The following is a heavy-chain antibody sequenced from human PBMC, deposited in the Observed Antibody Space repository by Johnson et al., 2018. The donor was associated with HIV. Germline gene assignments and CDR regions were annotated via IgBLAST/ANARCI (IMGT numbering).Heavy chain of an antibody. J-gene: IGHJ3*02. CDR2: ISSSGSTI. Sequence: VLLVESGGGLVQPGGSLRLSCADSKFTFTNYWMSWVRQAPGKGLEWVSYISSSGSTIYYADSVKGRLTISRDNSKNTLYLEMNSLRAEDTAVYYCAKDFGLDWGNGFDIWGQGTMVTVSS. CDR1: KFTFTNYW. CDR3: AKDFGLDWGNGFDI. D-gene: IGHD3-16*01. V-gene: IGHV3-48*04.